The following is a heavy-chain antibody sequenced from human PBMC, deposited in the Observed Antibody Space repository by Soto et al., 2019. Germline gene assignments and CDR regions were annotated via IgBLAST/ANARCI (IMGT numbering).Heavy chain of an antibody. V-gene: IGHV3-33*01. Sequence: QVQLVESGGGVVQPGRSLRLSCAASGFTFSSYGMHWVRQAPGKGLEWVAVIWYDGSNKYYADSVKGRFTISRDNSKNTLYLQMNSLRAEDTAVYYCAREVFLPADTLIGVYYCDYWGQGTLVTVSS. D-gene: IGHD2-2*01. CDR1: GFTFSSYG. J-gene: IGHJ4*02. CDR2: IWYDGSNK. CDR3: AREVFLPADTLIGVYYCDY.